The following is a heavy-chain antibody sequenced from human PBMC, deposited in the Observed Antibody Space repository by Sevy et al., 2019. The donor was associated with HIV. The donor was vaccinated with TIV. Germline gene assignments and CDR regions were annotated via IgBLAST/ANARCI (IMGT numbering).Heavy chain of an antibody. Sequence: SETLSLTCTVSGGSISSYYWSWIRQPAGKGLEWIGRIYTSGSTNYNPSLKSRVTMSVDTSKNQFSLKLSSVTAADTAVYYCVGYCSSTSCYSPDYYYGMDVWGQGTTVTVSS. CDR1: GGSISSYY. CDR2: IYTSGST. D-gene: IGHD2-2*02. V-gene: IGHV4-4*07. J-gene: IGHJ6*02. CDR3: VGYCSSTSCYSPDYYYGMDV.